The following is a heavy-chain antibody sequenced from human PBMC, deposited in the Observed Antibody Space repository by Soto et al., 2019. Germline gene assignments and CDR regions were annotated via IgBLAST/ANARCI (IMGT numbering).Heavy chain of an antibody. V-gene: IGHV3-66*01. D-gene: IGHD3-16*01. CDR1: GFTVSSNY. CDR3: ARCFALVDV. J-gene: IGHJ6*02. Sequence: EVQLVESGGGLVQPGGSLRLSCAASGFTVSSNYMSWVRQAPGKGLEWVSFIHSGGGTYYADSVKGRFTISRDNSKNSLYLKINSRRVENTAMYYCARCFALVDVWGQWTWVTVSS. CDR2: IHSGGGT.